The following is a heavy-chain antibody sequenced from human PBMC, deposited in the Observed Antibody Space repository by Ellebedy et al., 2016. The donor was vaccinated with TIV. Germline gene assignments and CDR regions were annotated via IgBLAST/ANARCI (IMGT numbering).Heavy chain of an antibody. D-gene: IGHD2-15*01. J-gene: IGHJ4*02. Sequence: GESLKISCAASGFTFSVPNMDWVRQVPGKGLEWVARIRNKVNRYTTEYAASVKGRFTVSRDDSKNSLFLQMNSLKTEDTGLYYCTAGAQGSGSHDHWGQGTLVTVSS. CDR2: IRNKVNRYTT. CDR1: GFTFSVPN. V-gene: IGHV3-72*01. CDR3: TAGAQGSGSHDH.